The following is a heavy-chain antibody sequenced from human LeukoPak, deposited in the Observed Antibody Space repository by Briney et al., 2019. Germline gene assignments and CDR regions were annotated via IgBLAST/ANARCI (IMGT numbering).Heavy chain of an antibody. D-gene: IGHD3-10*01. J-gene: IGHJ4*02. CDR3: ASLDLVRGVPRDY. CDR2: INPNSGGT. CDR1: GYTFTGYY. Sequence: ASVKVSCKASGYTFTGYYMHWVRQAPGQGLEWMGWINPNSGGTSYAQKFQGRVTMTRDTSISTAYIELSSLRSDDTAVYYCASLDLVRGVPRDYWGQGTLVTVSS. V-gene: IGHV1-2*02.